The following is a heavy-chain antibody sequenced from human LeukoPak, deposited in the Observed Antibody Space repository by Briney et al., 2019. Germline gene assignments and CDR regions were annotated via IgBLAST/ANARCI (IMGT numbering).Heavy chain of an antibody. Sequence: SETLSLTCAVYGGPFSGYYWSWIRQPPGKGLEWIGEINHSGSTNYNPSLKSRVTISVDTSKNQFSLKLSSVTAADTAAYYCAAGGCSSTSCSPLDYWGQGTLVTVSS. CDR1: GGPFSGYY. D-gene: IGHD2-2*01. J-gene: IGHJ4*02. CDR3: AAGGCSSTSCSPLDY. CDR2: INHSGST. V-gene: IGHV4-34*01.